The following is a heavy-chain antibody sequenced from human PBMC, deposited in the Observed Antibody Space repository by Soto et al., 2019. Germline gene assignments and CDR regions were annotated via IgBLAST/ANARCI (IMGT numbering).Heavy chain of an antibody. CDR2: MSYDGSNK. CDR3: AKDLVTTIYYGMDV. J-gene: IGHJ6*02. V-gene: IGHV3-30*18. CDR1: GFTFSSYA. D-gene: IGHD1-26*01. Sequence: QVQLVESGGGVVQPGTSLRLSCAASGFTFSSYAMHWVRQAPGKGLEWVAVMSYDGSNKYYADSVKGRFTISRDNSKNTLYLQMNSLRAEDSAVYYCAKDLVTTIYYGMDVWGLGTTVTVSS.